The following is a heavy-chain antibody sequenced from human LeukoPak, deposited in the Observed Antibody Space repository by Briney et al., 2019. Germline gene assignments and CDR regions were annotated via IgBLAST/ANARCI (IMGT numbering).Heavy chain of an antibody. CDR2: VSYDGST. J-gene: IGHJ4*02. D-gene: IGHD2/OR15-2a*01. V-gene: IGHV4-59*05. Sequence: PGGSLRLSCAASGFTFSSYAMSWVRQAPGKGLEWIGSVSYDGSTYYNPSLKSRLTISVDTSSNQFSLKLSSVTAADTAVYYCASPFLINWGQGTLVTVSS. CDR1: GFTFSSYA. CDR3: ASPFLIN.